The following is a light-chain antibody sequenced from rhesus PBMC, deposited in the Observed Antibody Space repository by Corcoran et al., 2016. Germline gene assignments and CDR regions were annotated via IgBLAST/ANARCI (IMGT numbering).Light chain of an antibody. J-gene: IGKJ2*01. CDR3: QQHVSSPYS. CDR1: QGIKNY. V-gene: IGKV1S14*01. CDR2: YAS. Sequence: DIQMTQSPSSLSASVGDRVTITCRASQGIKNYLVWYQQKPGKAPKPLIYYASYLTSGVPSRFIGSGSGTDFTLTISSLQPEDFATYYCQQHVSSPYSFGQGTKVEIK.